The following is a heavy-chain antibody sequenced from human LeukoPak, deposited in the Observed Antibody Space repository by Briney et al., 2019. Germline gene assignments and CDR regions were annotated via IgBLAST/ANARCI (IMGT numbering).Heavy chain of an antibody. V-gene: IGHV3-23*01. CDR2: ITGGGGT. CDR1: GFTFSSYA. Sequence: GGSLRLSCAASGFTFSSYAINWVRQAPGKGLEWVSSITGGGGTYYADSVKGRFTISRDNSKNTLFLQVNTLRAEDTALYYCGFYDILTGRDYWGQGTLVTVSS. D-gene: IGHD3-9*01. J-gene: IGHJ4*02. CDR3: GFYDILTGRDY.